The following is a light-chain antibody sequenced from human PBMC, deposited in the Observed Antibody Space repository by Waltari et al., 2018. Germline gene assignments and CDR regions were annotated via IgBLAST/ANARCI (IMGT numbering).Light chain of an antibody. J-gene: IGLJ3*02. CDR3: QTGGFGIWV. V-gene: IGLV4-69*01. CDR1: SGHSSYA. CDR2: VNSDGSH. Sequence: QLMLTQSPSTSASLGASVKLTCTLSSGHSSYAIAWHQQQPEKGPRYLMKVNSDGSHIKGDGIPARFSGYSSGAERYLTISSLQSEDEADYYCQTGGFGIWVFGGGTKLTVL.